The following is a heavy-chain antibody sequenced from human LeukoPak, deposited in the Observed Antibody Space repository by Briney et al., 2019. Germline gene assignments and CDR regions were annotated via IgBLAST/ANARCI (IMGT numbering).Heavy chain of an antibody. J-gene: IGHJ5*02. CDR3: AKSSPRPGDR. CDR2: ISGSGGST. V-gene: IGHV3-23*01. Sequence: PGGSLRLSCAASGLTFSSYAMSWVRQAPGKGLEWVSAISGSGGSTYYADSVKGRFTISRDNSKNTLFLQMNSLRADDTAVYYCAKSSPRPGDRWGQGTLVIVSS. CDR1: GLTFSSYA. D-gene: IGHD6-6*01.